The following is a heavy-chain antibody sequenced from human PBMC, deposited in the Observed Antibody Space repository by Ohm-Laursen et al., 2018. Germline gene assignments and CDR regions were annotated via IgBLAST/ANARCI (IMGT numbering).Heavy chain of an antibody. CDR1: GFTFSGYW. CDR3: AKAHLKNLDY. CDR2: IKQDGSEK. Sequence: SLRLSCAASGFTFSGYWMSWVRQAPGKGLEWVANIKQDGSEKYYADSVKGRFTISRDNSENTLYLQMNSLRAEDTAVYYCAKAHLKNLDYWGQGSLVTVSS. D-gene: IGHD1-14*01. V-gene: IGHV3-7*01. J-gene: IGHJ4*02.